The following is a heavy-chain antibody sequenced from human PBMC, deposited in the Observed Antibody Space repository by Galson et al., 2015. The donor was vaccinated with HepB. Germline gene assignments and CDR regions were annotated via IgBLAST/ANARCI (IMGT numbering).Heavy chain of an antibody. CDR1: GFTFSSYS. V-gene: IGHV3-48*01. CDR2: ISSSSSTI. Sequence: SLRLSCAASGFTFSSYSMNWVRQAPGKGLEWVSYISSSSSTIYYADSVKGRFTISRDNAKNSLYLQMNSLRAEDTAVYYCATHSSGWYSGVFDYWGQGTLVTVSS. D-gene: IGHD6-19*01. J-gene: IGHJ4*02. CDR3: ATHSSGWYSGVFDY.